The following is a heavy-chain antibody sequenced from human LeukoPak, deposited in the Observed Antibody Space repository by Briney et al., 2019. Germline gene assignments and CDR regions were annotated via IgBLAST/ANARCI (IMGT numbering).Heavy chain of an antibody. V-gene: IGHV3-74*01. CDR1: GFTFSSYW. J-gene: IGHJ4*02. CDR3: AKDRGDYGDYSAADY. CDR2: MNTDGSST. D-gene: IGHD4-17*01. Sequence: PGGSLRLSCAASGFTFSSYWIHWVRQAPGKGLVWVSRMNTDGSSTSYADSVKGRFTISRDNSKNTLYLQMNSLRAEDTAVYYCAKDRGDYGDYSAADYWGQGTLVTVSS.